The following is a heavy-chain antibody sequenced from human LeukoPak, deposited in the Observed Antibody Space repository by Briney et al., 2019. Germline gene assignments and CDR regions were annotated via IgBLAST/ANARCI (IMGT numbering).Heavy chain of an antibody. Sequence: GGSLRLSCTVSGFTLSSYEMTWFRQAPGKGLEWVSSIGYGGSDTHYADSVKGRFTIFRDNFKNMLYLQMNSLRVEDTAVYYCAKGHGDASGYYYFDSWGQGTLVTVSS. CDR2: IGYGGSDT. CDR3: AKGHGDASGYYYFDS. V-gene: IGHV3-23*01. CDR1: GFTLSSYE. D-gene: IGHD3-22*01. J-gene: IGHJ4*02.